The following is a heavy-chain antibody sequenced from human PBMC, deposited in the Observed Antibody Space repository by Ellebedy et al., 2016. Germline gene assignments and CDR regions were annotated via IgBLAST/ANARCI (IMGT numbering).Heavy chain of an antibody. CDR3: ARGKNGYNWD. CDR2: IYTSEST. J-gene: IGHJ4*02. D-gene: IGHD5-24*01. CDR1: GGSLSGYY. V-gene: IGHV4-4*07. Sequence: SETLSLXXTVSGGSLSGYYWSWIRQPAGKGLEWIGRIYTSESTNFNPSLKSRVTMSVDTSKNQFSLNLTSVTAADTAVYYCARGKNGYNWDWGQGTLVTVSS.